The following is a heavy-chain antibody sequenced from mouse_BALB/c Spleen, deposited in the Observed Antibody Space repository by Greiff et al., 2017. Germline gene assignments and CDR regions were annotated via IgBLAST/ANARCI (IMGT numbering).Heavy chain of an antibody. CDR3: ARYGYDWYFNV. J-gene: IGHJ1*01. Sequence: EVNVVESGGGLVQPGGSRKLSCAASGFTFSSFGMHWVRQAPEKGLEWVAYISSGSSTIYYADTVKGRFTISRDNPKNTLFLQMTSLRSEDTAMYYCARYGYDWYFNVWGAGTTVTVSS. D-gene: IGHD2-2*01. CDR2: ISSGSSTI. V-gene: IGHV5-17*02. CDR1: GFTFSSFG.